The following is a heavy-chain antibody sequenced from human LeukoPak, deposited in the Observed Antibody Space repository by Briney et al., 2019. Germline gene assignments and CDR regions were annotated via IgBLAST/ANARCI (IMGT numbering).Heavy chain of an antibody. V-gene: IGHV3-30*04. CDR3: ARDGGSGNYFIDY. D-gene: IGHD3-10*01. CDR2: ISYDGSNK. J-gene: IGHJ4*02. Sequence: PGGSLRLSCAASGFTFSSYAMHWVRQAPGKGLEWVAVISYDGSNKYYADSVKGRFTISRDNAKNSLYLQMNSLRAEDTAVYYCARDGGSGNYFIDYWGQGTLVTVSS. CDR1: GFTFSSYA.